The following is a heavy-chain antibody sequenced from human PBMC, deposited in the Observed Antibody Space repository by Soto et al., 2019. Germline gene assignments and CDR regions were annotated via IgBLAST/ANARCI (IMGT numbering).Heavy chain of an antibody. Sequence: SETLSPTCAVYGYSIDTGHYWAWIRQPPGKGLEWIASVFLSGTSYHNPSLKRRLTISVDTSKNQFSLRLSSVTAADTAVYYCARTGNYYDNSGYYFWGPGTLVTVSS. J-gene: IGHJ4*01. CDR3: ARTGNYYDNSGYYF. CDR2: VFLSGTS. D-gene: IGHD3-22*01. CDR1: GYSIDTGHY. V-gene: IGHV4-38-2*01.